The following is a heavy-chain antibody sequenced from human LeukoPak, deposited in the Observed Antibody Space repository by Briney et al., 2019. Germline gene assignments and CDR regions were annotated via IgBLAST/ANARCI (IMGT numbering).Heavy chain of an antibody. Sequence: GGSLRLSCAASGFTYSTYAMSWVRQAPGKGLEWVSGITNSGGNTFYADSVKGRFTISRDNSENTLYLQMNSLRAEDAAVYYCAKDQVGGTRINYFDYWGRGTLVTVSS. CDR3: AKDQVGGTRINYFDY. D-gene: IGHD1-26*01. J-gene: IGHJ4*02. V-gene: IGHV3-23*01. CDR2: ITNSGGNT. CDR1: GFTYSTYA.